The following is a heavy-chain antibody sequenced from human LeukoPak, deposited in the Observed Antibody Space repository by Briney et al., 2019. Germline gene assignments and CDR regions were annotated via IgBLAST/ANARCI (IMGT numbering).Heavy chain of an antibody. CDR2: ISHDGNNK. V-gene: IGHV3-30*18. J-gene: IGHJ4*02. D-gene: IGHD3-22*01. CDR1: GFPFSDYG. Sequence: GGSLRLSCAASGFPFSDYGMYWVRQAPGKGLEWLAVISHDGNNKYYADSVKGRITISRDNSMNTLYLQMNSLRAEDTALYYCAKDADISVELVVITSFDSWGQGTLVTVSS. CDR3: AKDADISVELVVITSFDS.